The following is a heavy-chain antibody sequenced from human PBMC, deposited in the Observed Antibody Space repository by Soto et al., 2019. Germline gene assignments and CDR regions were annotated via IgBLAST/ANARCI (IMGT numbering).Heavy chain of an antibody. Sequence: PPETLSLTCGVSDHFINSNYYWLWSRQPPRKGLEWIGAIHHSGTTYYSPSLKSRVTISMDTSKNHFYLRLSSMTAADTAIYFCARGLYRGKFAYWAQGITVFLSS. J-gene: IGHJ4*02. D-gene: IGHD2-15*01. V-gene: IGHV4-38-2*01. CDR1: DHFINSNYY. CDR2: IHHSGTT. CDR3: ARGLYRGKFAY.